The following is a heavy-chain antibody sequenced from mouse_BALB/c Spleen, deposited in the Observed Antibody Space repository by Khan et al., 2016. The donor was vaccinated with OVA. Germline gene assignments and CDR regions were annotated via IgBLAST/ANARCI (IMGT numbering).Heavy chain of an antibody. Sequence: VQLVESGPGLVAPSQSLSITCTVTGFSLTSYAIHWIRQPPGKGLEWLGVIWAGGSTNYNSALMSRLSISKDNSKSQVFLKMNSLQTHDTAMYYCARNRETDYFDYWGQGTTLTVSS. CDR3: ARNRETDYFDY. V-gene: IGHV2-9*02. CDR2: IWAGGST. CDR1: GFSLTSYA. J-gene: IGHJ2*01.